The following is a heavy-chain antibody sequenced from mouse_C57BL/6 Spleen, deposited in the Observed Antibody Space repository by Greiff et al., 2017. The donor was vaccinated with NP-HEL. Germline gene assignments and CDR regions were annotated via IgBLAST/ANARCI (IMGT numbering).Heavy chain of an antibody. CDR2: IHPNSGST. J-gene: IGHJ4*01. CDR1: GYTFTSYW. D-gene: IGHD1-1*01. Sequence: QVQLQQPGAELVKPGASVKLSCKASGYTFTSYWMHWVKQRPGQGLEWIGMIHPNSGSTNYNEKFKSKATLTVDKSSSTAYMQLSSLTSEDSAVYYCAFTTVVAHYAMDYWGQGTSVTVSS. V-gene: IGHV1-64*01. CDR3: AFTTVVAHYAMDY.